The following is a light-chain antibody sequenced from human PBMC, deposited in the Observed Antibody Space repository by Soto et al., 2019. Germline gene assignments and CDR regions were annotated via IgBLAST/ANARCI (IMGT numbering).Light chain of an antibody. CDR2: DAS. Sequence: EIVMTQSPATLSVSPGDRATLSCRASQSVSSSLAWYQQIPGQAPRLLIYDASTRATGIPARFGGSGSGTEFTLTISSLQSEDFAFYYCQQYNNWPPLTFGGRTKLELK. CDR1: QSVSSS. J-gene: IGKJ4*01. CDR3: QQYNNWPPLT. V-gene: IGKV3-15*01.